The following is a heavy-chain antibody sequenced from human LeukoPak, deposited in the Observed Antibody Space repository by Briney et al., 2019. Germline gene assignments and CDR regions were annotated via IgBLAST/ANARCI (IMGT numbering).Heavy chain of an antibody. CDR3: AKDRTVYLRSPLGFDY. Sequence: GGSLRLSCAASGFTFSSYGMHWVRQTPGTGREWVAVIWYDGGNKYYADSVKGRFTISRDNSKNTLYLQMNSLRAEDTAVYHCAKDRTVYLRSPLGFDYWGQGTLVTVSS. J-gene: IGHJ4*02. D-gene: IGHD3-16*01. CDR2: IWYDGGNK. CDR1: GFTFSSYG. V-gene: IGHV3-33*06.